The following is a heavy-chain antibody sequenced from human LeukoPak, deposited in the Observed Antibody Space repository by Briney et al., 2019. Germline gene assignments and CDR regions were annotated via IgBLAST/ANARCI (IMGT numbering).Heavy chain of an antibody. J-gene: IGHJ4*02. CDR3: ARIRGDGSTFEY. V-gene: IGHV3-7*01. CDR1: GFTSSSYW. CDR2: IQQGGSAK. D-gene: IGHD5-24*01. Sequence: PGGSLRLSCAASGFTSSSYWMSWVRQAPGKGLEWVANIQQGGSAKYYMDSVKGRFTIFRDDAKSSLYLQMNSLRAEDTAVYFCARIRGDGSTFEYWGQGTLVTVSS.